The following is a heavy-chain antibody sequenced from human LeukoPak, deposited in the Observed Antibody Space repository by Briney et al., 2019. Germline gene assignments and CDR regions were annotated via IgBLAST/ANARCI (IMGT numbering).Heavy chain of an antibody. Sequence: ASVKVSCKASGYTFTGFHIHWVRQAPGQGLEWMGWINPNSGGTNFAQKFQGRVTMTRDTSISTAYMELSRLRSDDTAVYYCARALYYYDSSGYTDYWGQGTLVTVSS. CDR1: GYTFTGFH. CDR3: ARALYYYDSSGYTDY. D-gene: IGHD3-22*01. J-gene: IGHJ4*02. CDR2: INPNSGGT. V-gene: IGHV1-2*02.